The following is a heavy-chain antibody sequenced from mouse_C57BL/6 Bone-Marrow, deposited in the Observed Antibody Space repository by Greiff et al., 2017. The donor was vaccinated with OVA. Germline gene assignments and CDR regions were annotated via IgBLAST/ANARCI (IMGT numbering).Heavy chain of an antibody. CDR3: ARGGLLRGYFDY. D-gene: IGHD1-1*01. J-gene: IGHJ2*01. CDR1: GYTFASYW. V-gene: IGHV1-53*01. Sequence: QVQLQQPGTELVKPGASVKLSCKASGYTFASYWMHWVKQRPGQGLEWIGNINPSNGGTNYNEKFKSKATLTVDKSSSTAYMQLSSLTSEDSAVYYCARGGLLRGYFDYWGQGTTLTVSS. CDR2: INPSNGGT.